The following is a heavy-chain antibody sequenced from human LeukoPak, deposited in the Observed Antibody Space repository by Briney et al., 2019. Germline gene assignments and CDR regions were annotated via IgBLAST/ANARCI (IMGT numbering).Heavy chain of an antibody. CDR2: INPNSGGT. J-gene: IGHJ3*02. V-gene: IGHV1-2*02. Sequence: ASVKVSCKTSGYTFSNYDIYWVRQAPGQGLEWMGWINPNSGGTNYAQKFQGRVTMTRDTSISTAYMELSRLRSDDTAVYYCARSLWIQLWSTYDSSGLRLPDAFDIWGQGTMVTVSS. CDR1: GYTFSNYD. D-gene: IGHD5-18*01. CDR3: ARSLWIQLWSTYDSSGLRLPDAFDI.